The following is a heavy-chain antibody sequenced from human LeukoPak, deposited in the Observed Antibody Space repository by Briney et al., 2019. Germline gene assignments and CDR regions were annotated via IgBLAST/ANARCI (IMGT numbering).Heavy chain of an antibody. V-gene: IGHV1-2*06. Sequence: ASVKVSCKASGYTFTGYYMHWVRQAPGQGLEWMGRINPNSGGTNYAQKFQGRVTMTRDTSISTAYMELSRLRSDDTAVYYCAILGDYYDSSGYYYGEHYFDYWGQGTLVTVSS. D-gene: IGHD3-22*01. CDR1: GYTFTGYY. CDR2: INPNSGGT. J-gene: IGHJ4*02. CDR3: AILGDYYDSSGYYYGEHYFDY.